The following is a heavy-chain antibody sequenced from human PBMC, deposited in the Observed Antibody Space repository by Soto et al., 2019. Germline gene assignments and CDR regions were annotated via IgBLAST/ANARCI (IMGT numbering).Heavy chain of an antibody. CDR3: AGYPYSGSYYPNYYYGMDV. D-gene: IGHD1-26*01. CDR2: IYYSGST. J-gene: IGHJ6*02. Sequence: SETLSLTCTVSGGSVSSGSYYWSWIRQPPGKGLEWIGYIYYSGSTNYNPSLKSRVTISVDTSKNQFSRKLGSVTAADTAVYYCAGYPYSGSYYPNYYYGMDVGGQGTTVTVS. V-gene: IGHV4-61*01. CDR1: GGSVSSGSYY.